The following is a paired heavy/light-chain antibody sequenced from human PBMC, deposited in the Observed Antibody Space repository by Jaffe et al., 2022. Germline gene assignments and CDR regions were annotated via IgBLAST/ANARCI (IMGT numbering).Light chain of an antibody. V-gene: IGLV2-14*01. J-gene: IGLJ1*01. Sequence: QSALTQPASVSGSPGQSISISCTGTSGDVGRYNYVSWYQQFPGKAPKLMIYEVSKRPSGVSNRFSGSKSGNTASLTISGLQADDEADYYCSSFTSSDTYAFGTGTKVTVL. CDR3: SSFTSSDTYA. CDR1: SGDVGRYNY. CDR2: EVS.
Heavy chain of an antibody. J-gene: IGHJ4*02. CDR3: ARDRMDPMTEATQHILFDW. CDR2: ISPDGTNT. D-gene: IGHD3-9*01. Sequence: EVLLVESGGGLVQPGGSLRLSCAASGFTFSGHWMHWVRQSPEEGLVWVSRISPDGTNTKHADSVKGRFTISRDNARNTMYLYMNSLRAEDSAVYYCARDRMDPMTEATQHILFDWWGQGTQVTVSS. V-gene: IGHV3-74*03. CDR1: GFTFSGHW.